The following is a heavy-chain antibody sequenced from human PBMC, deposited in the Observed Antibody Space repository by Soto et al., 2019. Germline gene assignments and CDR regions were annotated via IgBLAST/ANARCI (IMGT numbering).Heavy chain of an antibody. Sequence: GESLKISCAASGFTFSSYGMHWVRQAPGKGLEWVAVISYDGSNKYYADSVKGRFTISRDNSKNTLYLQMNSLRAEDTAVYYCAKDGPGRYNWNYGDYWGQGTLVTVSS. D-gene: IGHD1-20*01. CDR1: GFTFSSYG. CDR3: AKDGPGRYNWNYGDY. CDR2: ISYDGSNK. J-gene: IGHJ4*02. V-gene: IGHV3-30*18.